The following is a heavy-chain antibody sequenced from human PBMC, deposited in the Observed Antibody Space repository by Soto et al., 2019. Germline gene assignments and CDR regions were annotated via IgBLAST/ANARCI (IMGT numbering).Heavy chain of an antibody. CDR3: ARGRGLDIVVVVAATYFDY. J-gene: IGHJ4*02. D-gene: IGHD2-15*01. V-gene: IGHV4-34*01. Sequence: ETLSLTCAVYGGSFSGYYWSWIRQPPGKGLEWIGEINHSGSTNYNPSLKSRVTISVDTSKNQFSLKLSSVTAADTAVYYCARGRGLDIVVVVAATYFDYWGQGTLVTVSS. CDR1: GGSFSGYY. CDR2: INHSGST.